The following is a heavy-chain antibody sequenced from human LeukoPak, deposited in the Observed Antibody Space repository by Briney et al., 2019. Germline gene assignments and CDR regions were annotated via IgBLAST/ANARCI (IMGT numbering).Heavy chain of an antibody. J-gene: IGHJ4*02. CDR1: GYSFSSYW. CDR2: IYPGDSDT. V-gene: IGHV5-51*01. CDR3: ASQVRYSSSFDY. Sequence: GESLKISCKGSGYSFSSYWIAWVRQMPGEGLEWMGIIYPGDSDTRYSPSFQGQVTILADKSINTAYLQWSSLKASDTAMYYCASQVRYSSSFDYWGQGTLVTVSS. D-gene: IGHD5-18*01.